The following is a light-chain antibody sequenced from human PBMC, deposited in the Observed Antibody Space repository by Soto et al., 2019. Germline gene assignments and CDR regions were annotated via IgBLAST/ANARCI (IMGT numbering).Light chain of an antibody. Sequence: QSVLTQPPSASGTPGQRVTISCSGSTSNIGSNHVYWYQQFPGAAPKLLMYRSDQRPTGVPVRFSGSKSGTSASLAITGLRSDDEADYYCSARDDSLNGVVFGGGTQLT. CDR2: RSD. CDR1: TSNIGSNH. CDR3: SARDDSLNGVV. J-gene: IGLJ2*01. V-gene: IGLV1-47*01.